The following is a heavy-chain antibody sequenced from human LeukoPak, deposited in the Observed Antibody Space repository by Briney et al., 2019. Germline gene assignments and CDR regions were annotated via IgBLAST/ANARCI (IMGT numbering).Heavy chain of an antibody. V-gene: IGHV4-30-4*08. CDR2: IYYSGST. J-gene: IGHJ4*02. Sequence: PSETLSLTCTVSGGSISSGDFYWSWIRQPPGKGLEWIGYIYYSGSTYYNPSLKSRVTISIDTSKNQFSLKLSSVTAADTAVYSCARVMKTSMVYHFDYWGQGILVTVSS. D-gene: IGHD5-18*01. CDR1: GGSISSGDFY. CDR3: ARVMKTSMVYHFDY.